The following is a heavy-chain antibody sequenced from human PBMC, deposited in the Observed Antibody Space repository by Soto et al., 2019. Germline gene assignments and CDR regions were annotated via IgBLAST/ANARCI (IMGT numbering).Heavy chain of an antibody. Sequence: TSETLSLTCTVSGGFSSSYYGSWIRQPPGKGLGWIGYIYYSGSTNYNPSLSSPVTTSVDTSKNHFSLKLSSVTAADTAVYYCARQESTYDFWSGYYSGWFDPWGQGTLVTVSS. D-gene: IGHD3-3*01. J-gene: IGHJ5*02. CDR1: GGFSSSYY. V-gene: IGHV4-59*08. CDR2: IYYSGST. CDR3: ARQESTYDFWSGYYSGWFDP.